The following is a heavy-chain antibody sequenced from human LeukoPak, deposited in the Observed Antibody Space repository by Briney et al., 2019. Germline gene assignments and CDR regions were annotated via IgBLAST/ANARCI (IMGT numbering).Heavy chain of an antibody. Sequence: SETLSLTCAVYGGSFSGYYWSWIRQPPGKGLEWIGEINHSGTTNYNPSLKSRVTISLDTSKTQFSLKLNSVTAADTAVYFCARGRVSSSTWYSTYYYFFYMDFWGKGTTVTVSS. CDR1: GGSFSGYY. CDR2: INHSGTT. CDR3: ARGRVSSSTWYSTYYYFFYMDF. J-gene: IGHJ6*03. V-gene: IGHV4-34*01. D-gene: IGHD4-11*01.